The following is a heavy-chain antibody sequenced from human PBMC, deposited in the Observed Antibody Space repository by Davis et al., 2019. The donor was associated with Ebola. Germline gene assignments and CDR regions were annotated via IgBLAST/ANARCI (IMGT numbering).Heavy chain of an antibody. Sequence: ASVKVSCKASGYTFTNYGITWVRQAPGQGLEWMGWINTNTGNPTYAQGFTGRFVFSLDTSVSTAYLQISSLKAEDTAVYYCARESYGQAYGMDVWGQGTTVTVSS. CDR3: ARESYGQAYGMDV. CDR1: GYTFTNYG. V-gene: IGHV7-4-1*02. D-gene: IGHD5-18*01. CDR2: INTNTGNP. J-gene: IGHJ6*02.